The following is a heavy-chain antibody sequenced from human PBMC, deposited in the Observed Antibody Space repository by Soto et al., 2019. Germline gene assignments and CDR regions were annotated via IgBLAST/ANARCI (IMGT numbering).Heavy chain of an antibody. CDR3: ATLELGAVS. Sequence: QVQLQESGPGLVRPSETLSLTCAVSGGSITSINWWSWVRQSPEKGLEWIGEIYHGGSTKYVPSLESRLTMSIGKSKNQFSLRLSSVTAADTAVYYCATLELGAVSWGPGILVTVSS. CDR1: GGSITSINW. J-gene: IGHJ5*02. CDR2: IYHGGST. D-gene: IGHD1-7*01. V-gene: IGHV4-4*02.